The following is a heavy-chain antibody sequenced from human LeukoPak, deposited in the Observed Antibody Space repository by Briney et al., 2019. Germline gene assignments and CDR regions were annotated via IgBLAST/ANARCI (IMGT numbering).Heavy chain of an antibody. CDR1: GFTFSSYW. CDR2: IKQDGSEK. Sequence: PGGSLRLSCAASGFTFSSYWMSWVRQAPGKGLEWVANIKQDGSEKCYVDSVKGRFTISRDNAKNSLYLQMNSLRAEDTAVYYCARVSRDGYKKGYFDYWGQGTLVTVSS. D-gene: IGHD5-24*01. J-gene: IGHJ4*02. V-gene: IGHV3-7*01. CDR3: ARVSRDGYKKGYFDY.